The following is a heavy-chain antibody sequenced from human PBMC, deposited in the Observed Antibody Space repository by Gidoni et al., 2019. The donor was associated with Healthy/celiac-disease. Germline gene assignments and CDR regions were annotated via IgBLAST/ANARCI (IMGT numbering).Heavy chain of an antibody. CDR2: ISSSSSYI. D-gene: IGHD5-18*01. V-gene: IGHV3-21*01. J-gene: IGHJ4*02. CDR3: ARVKRDGYSLFDY. Sequence: EVQLVESGGGLVKPGGSLRLSCAASVSTFSSYSMNWVRQAPGKGLEWVTSISSSSSYIYYADAVKGRFTMTRDNAKNSLYLQMNSLRAEDTAVYYCARVKRDGYSLFDYGGQGTLVTVSS. CDR1: VSTFSSYS.